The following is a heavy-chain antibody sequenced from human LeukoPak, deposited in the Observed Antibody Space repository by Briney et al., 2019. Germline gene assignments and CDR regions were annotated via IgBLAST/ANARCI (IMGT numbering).Heavy chain of an antibody. Sequence: GGSLRLSCVASGFTFSNHAMHWVRQAPGKGLEWVAVISYDLSDTYYADSVKGRFTISRDNSKNTLYLQMNTLRAEDTAVYYCARDPVLTGYYSREPWFDPWGQGTLVTVSS. V-gene: IGHV3-30-3*01. D-gene: IGHD3-9*01. CDR2: ISYDLSDT. CDR1: GFTFSNHA. J-gene: IGHJ5*02. CDR3: ARDPVLTGYYSREPWFDP.